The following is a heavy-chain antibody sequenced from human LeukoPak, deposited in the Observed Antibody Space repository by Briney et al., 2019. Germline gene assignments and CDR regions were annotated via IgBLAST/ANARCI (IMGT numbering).Heavy chain of an antibody. Sequence: ASVKVSCKASGYAFTSYYMHWVRQAPGQGLEWMGIINPSGGSTSYAQKLQGRVTMTRDTSTSTVYMELSSLRSEDTAVYYCASGEAYYDFWSGYKAFDYWGQGTLVTVSS. CDR2: INPSGGST. D-gene: IGHD3-3*01. J-gene: IGHJ4*02. CDR1: GYAFTSYY. V-gene: IGHV1-46*01. CDR3: ASGEAYYDFWSGYKAFDY.